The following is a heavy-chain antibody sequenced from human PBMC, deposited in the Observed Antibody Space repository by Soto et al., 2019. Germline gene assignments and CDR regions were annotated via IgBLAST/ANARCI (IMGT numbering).Heavy chain of an antibody. CDR3: ARSSGSGSHYNALDV. J-gene: IGHJ6*02. D-gene: IGHD3-10*01. V-gene: IGHV3-23*01. CDR2: ISGSSVRA. CDR1: GITFSSYA. Sequence: EVQLLESGGGVVQPGGSLRLSCAASGITFSSYAMSWVRQAPGKGLEWVSAISGSSVRAYYADSVKGRFTVSRDNSKNTLYLQMNGLRAEDTAVYYCARSSGSGSHYNALDVWGQGTTATVSS.